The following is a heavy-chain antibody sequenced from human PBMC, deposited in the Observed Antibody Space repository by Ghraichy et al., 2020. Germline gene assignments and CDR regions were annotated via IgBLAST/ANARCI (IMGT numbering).Heavy chain of an antibody. J-gene: IGHJ5*02. V-gene: IGHV3-7*03. Sequence: GGSLRLSCAASGFTFSGYWMSWVRQAPGKGLEWVANIKQDGSEQYYVDSVKGRFTISGDNAKNSLFLQMNSLRAEDTAVYYCARDLSHYNILTGYYRGNWFDPWGQGTLVTVSS. D-gene: IGHD3-9*01. CDR1: GFTFSGYW. CDR2: IKQDGSEQ. CDR3: ARDLSHYNILTGYYRGNWFDP.